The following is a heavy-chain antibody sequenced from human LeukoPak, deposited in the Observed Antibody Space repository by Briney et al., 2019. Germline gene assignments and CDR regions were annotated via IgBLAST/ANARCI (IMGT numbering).Heavy chain of an antibody. CDR3: AKVPRYYYDSSGIDDY. J-gene: IGHJ4*02. CDR2: ISGSGGST. Sequence: PGGSLRLSCAASGFTFSSYAMSWVRQAPGKGLEWVSAISGSGGSTYYADSVKGRFTISRDNSKNTLYLQMNSLRAEDTAVYYCAKVPRYYYDSSGIDDYWGQGTLVTVSS. D-gene: IGHD3-22*01. V-gene: IGHV3-23*01. CDR1: GFTFSSYA.